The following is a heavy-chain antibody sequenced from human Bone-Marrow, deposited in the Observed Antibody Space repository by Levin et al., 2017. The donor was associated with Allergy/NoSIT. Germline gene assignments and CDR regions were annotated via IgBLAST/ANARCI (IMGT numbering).Heavy chain of an antibody. Sequence: GESLKISCTASGFTFGDYAMSWFRQAPGKGLEWVGFIRSKAYGGTTEYAASVKGRFTISRDDSKSIAYLQMNSLKTEDTAVYYCTRDFIDFWSLMGYYGMDVWGQGTTVTVSS. CDR2: IRSKAYGGTT. CDR3: TRDFIDFWSLMGYYGMDV. J-gene: IGHJ6*02. D-gene: IGHD3-3*01. V-gene: IGHV3-49*03. CDR1: GFTFGDYA.